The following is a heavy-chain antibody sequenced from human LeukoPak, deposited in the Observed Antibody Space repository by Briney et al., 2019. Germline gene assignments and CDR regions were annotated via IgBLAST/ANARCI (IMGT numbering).Heavy chain of an antibody. CDR1: GFTFHDSA. CDR3: TRARLYGVDAFDN. CDR2: MSWISGRI. D-gene: IGHD4-17*01. V-gene: IGHV3-9*01. J-gene: IGHJ3*02. Sequence: PGGSLRLSCAASGFTFHDSAMHWVRQAPGKGLEWVSGMSWISGRIGYADSVKGRFTISRDNAKNSLYLQMNSLRSEDTALYYCTRARLYGVDAFDNWGQGTMVTVSS.